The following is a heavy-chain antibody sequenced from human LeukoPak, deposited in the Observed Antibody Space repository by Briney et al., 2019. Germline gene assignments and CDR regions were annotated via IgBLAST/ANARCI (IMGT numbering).Heavy chain of an antibody. CDR1: GFTFSSYW. D-gene: IGHD3-3*01. J-gene: IGHJ5*02. Sequence: PGGSLRLSCAASGFTFSSYWMSWVRQAPGKGLEWVANIKEDGSEKYYADSVKGRFTISRDNSKNTLYLQMNSLRAEDTAVYYCARDRRWGKIRFLEWSSVMDGGGNWFDPWGQGTLVTVSS. CDR3: ARDRRWGKIRFLEWSSVMDGGGNWFDP. CDR2: IKEDGSEK. V-gene: IGHV3-7*01.